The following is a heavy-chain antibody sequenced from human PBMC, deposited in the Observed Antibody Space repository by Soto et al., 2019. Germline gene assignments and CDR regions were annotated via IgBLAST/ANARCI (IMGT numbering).Heavy chain of an antibody. CDR2: ISYDGSNK. V-gene: IGHV3-30-3*01. CDR3: AREEGAD. Sequence: QVQLVESGGGVVQPGRSLRLSCAASGFTFSSYAMHWVRQAPGKGLEWVAVISYDGSNKYYADSVKGRFTISRDNSKNTLYLQMNSLRAEDTAVYYCAREEGADWGQGTLVTVSS. CDR1: GFTFSSYA. J-gene: IGHJ4*02.